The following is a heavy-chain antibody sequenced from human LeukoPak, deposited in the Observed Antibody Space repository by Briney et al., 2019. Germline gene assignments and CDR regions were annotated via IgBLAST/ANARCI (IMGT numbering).Heavy chain of an antibody. CDR2: INHSGSP. V-gene: IGHV4-39*07. D-gene: IGHD3-3*01. J-gene: IGHJ4*02. CDR3: GSRRTAMFGVIKGPIDY. Sequence: SETLSLTCAVSGASISSGGFYWGWIRQHPGKGLEWIGEINHSGSPNNNPSLKSRVSISFDTSKNQFSLKLTSVTAADTAVYYCGSRRTAMFGVIKGPIDYWGQGTLVTVSS. CDR1: GASISSGGFY.